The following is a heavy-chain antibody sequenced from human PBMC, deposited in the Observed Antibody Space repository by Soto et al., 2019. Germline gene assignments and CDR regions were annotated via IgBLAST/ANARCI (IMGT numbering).Heavy chain of an antibody. CDR2: IKWEASEK. V-gene: IGHV3-7*01. CDR3: ARASGYGSGTSVNHYLDC. J-gene: IGHJ4*01. CDR1: GFTFSISW. D-gene: IGHD3-10*01. Sequence: DVSLRCSGAAAGFTFSISWMSWVRRAPGKGLEWLATIKWEASEKKYVDSVKLQFTMSRDDVKTSLYLQVDRLRAEARGVYYRARASGYGSGTSVNHYLDCLRHGTLVTVSS.